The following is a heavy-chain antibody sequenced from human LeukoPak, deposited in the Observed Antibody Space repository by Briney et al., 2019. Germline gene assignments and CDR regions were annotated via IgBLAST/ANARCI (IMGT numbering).Heavy chain of an antibody. V-gene: IGHV4-59*08. CDR3: ARMVIRAYCSGGNCYEHAFDV. CDR2: IYYSGSS. J-gene: IGHJ3*01. Sequence: SETLSLTCSVSGGSISTYYWSWIRQPPGKGLEWIGYIYYSGSSNYNPSLKSRVTISVDTSKNQFSLKLNSVTAADTAVYYCARMVIRAYCSGGNCYEHAFDVWGQGTVVTVSS. D-gene: IGHD2-15*01. CDR1: GGSISTYY.